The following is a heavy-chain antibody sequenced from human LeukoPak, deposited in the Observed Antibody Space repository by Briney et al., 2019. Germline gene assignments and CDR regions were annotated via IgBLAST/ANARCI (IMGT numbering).Heavy chain of an antibody. D-gene: IGHD3-9*01. V-gene: IGHV4-59*08. CDR1: GGSISSDY. CDR2: IYYSGTT. J-gene: IGHJ4*02. Sequence: PSETLSLTCTVSGGSISSDYCSWIRQSPGKGLEWIGYIYYSGTTSYNPSLKSRVTISLDTSKNQFSLKLSSVTAADTAVYYCARLVRGHNYDILTCYFDYWGQGTLVTVSS. CDR3: ARLVRGHNYDILTCYFDY.